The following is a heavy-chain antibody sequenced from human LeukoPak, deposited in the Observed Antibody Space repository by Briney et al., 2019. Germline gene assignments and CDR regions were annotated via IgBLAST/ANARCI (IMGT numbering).Heavy chain of an antibody. CDR2: ISTRSVYI. D-gene: IGHD3-22*01. V-gene: IGHV3-21*01. CDR3: VRVAYDSYGHYYHDYFDY. J-gene: IGHJ4*02. CDR1: GFTFSNYN. Sequence: GGSLRLSCAASGFTFSNYNMNWVRQAPGKGLEWVSSISTRSVYIYYAASVKGRFTISRDNTKNSLYLQMNSLRAEDTAIYYCVRVAYDSYGHYYHDYFDYWGQGTLVTVSS.